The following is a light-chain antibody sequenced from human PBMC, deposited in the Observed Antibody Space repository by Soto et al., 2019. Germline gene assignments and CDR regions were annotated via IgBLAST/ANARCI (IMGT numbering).Light chain of an antibody. J-gene: IGLJ2*01. CDR1: SSDVGAYNY. V-gene: IGLV2-14*01. Sequence: QSALTQPASVSGSPGQSITISCTGTSSDVGAYNYVSWYQQHPGKAPKLIIYEVSNRPSGVSNRFSGSKSGNTASLTISGLQAGDEADYYCSSYTSSSTLVFGGGTKVTVL. CDR2: EVS. CDR3: SSYTSSSTLV.